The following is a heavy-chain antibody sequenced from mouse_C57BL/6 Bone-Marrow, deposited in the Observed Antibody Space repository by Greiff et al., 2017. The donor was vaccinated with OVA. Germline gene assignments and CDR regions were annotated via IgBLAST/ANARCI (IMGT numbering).Heavy chain of an antibody. D-gene: IGHD2-4*01. CDR3: ARWDYDYERLYYFDY. CDR2: IYTGDGDT. J-gene: IGHJ2*01. V-gene: IGHV1-80*01. CDR1: GYEFSSYW. Sequence: VQLQQSGAELVKPGDSVKISCKASGYEFSSYWMNWVKKRPGKGLEWIGEIYTGDGDTNYNGKFNVKATLTTNKSSSTAYMHLSSLTSEDSAVYFCARWDYDYERLYYFDYWGQGTTLTVSS.